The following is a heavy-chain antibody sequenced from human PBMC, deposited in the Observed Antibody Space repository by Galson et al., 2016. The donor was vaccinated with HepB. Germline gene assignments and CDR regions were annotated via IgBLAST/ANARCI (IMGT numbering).Heavy chain of an antibody. J-gene: IGHJ6*03. D-gene: IGHD6-19*01. CDR2: IYYSGST. Sequence: LSLTCSVSGDSINFDVYYWYWGWIRQSPGRGLEWIGSIYYSGSTYYNPSLESRVTISVDTSKNQFSLRLSSVTAADTAVYYCATGISVAGKYYYYYMDVWGKGTPVTVSS. V-gene: IGHV4-39*01. CDR1: GDSINFDVYY. CDR3: ATGISVAGKYYYYYMDV.